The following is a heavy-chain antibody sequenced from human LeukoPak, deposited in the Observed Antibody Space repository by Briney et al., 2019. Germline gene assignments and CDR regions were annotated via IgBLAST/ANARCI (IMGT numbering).Heavy chain of an antibody. CDR2: INHSGST. CDR3: ARLGNGRNYY. D-gene: IGHD2-8*01. V-gene: IGHV4-34*01. J-gene: IGHJ4*02. Sequence: MSSETLSLTCAVYGGSFSGYYWSWIRQPPGKGLEWIGEINHSGSTNYNPSLKSRVTISVDTSKNQFSLKLSSVTAADTAVYYCARLGNGRNYYWGQGTLVTVSS. CDR1: GGSFSGYY.